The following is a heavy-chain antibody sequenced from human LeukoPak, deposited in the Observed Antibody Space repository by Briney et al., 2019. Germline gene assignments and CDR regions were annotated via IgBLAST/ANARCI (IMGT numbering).Heavy chain of an antibody. CDR3: AKLGALGTNPSPFEY. CDR2: IYSDGST. D-gene: IGHD3-16*01. V-gene: IGHV3-53*01. Sequence: GGSPRLSCAASGFTVSISYMTWVRQAPGKGLEWVSVIYSDGSTYYADSVKGRFTISRDNSKNTLYLQMNSLRAEDTAVYYCAKLGALGTNPSPFEYWGQGTLVTVSS. J-gene: IGHJ4*02. CDR1: GFTVSISY.